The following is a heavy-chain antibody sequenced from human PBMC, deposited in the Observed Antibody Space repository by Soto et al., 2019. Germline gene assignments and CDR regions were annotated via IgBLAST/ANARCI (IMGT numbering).Heavy chain of an antibody. V-gene: IGHV4-59*01. CDR2: IYYSGNT. Sequence: SETLSLTCFVSGASISSNYWSWIRQPPGKGLEWIGYIYYSGNTNYNPSLKSRVIISIDTSKNHFFLKLSSVTAADTAVYDCARGPYYYYYGLDVWGQGTTVTVSS. J-gene: IGHJ6*02. CDR3: ARGPYYYYYGLDV. CDR1: GASISSNY.